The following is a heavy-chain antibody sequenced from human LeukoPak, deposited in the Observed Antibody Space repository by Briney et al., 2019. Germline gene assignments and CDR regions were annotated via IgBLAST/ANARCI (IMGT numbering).Heavy chain of an antibody. D-gene: IGHD6-13*01. CDR2: ISGSGGST. Sequence: GGSLRLSCAASGFTFSSYAMSWVRQVPGKGLEWVSAISGSGGSTYYADSVKGRFTISRDNSKNTLYLQMNSLRAEDTAVYYCAKGVAAAGTFDYWGQGTLVTVSS. V-gene: IGHV3-23*01. CDR1: GFTFSSYA. CDR3: AKGVAAAGTFDY. J-gene: IGHJ4*02.